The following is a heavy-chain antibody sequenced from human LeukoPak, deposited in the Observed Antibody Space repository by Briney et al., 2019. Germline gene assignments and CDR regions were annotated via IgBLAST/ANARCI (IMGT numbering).Heavy chain of an antibody. CDR3: ARVWELSYDY. D-gene: IGHD3-16*02. V-gene: IGHV3-23*01. CDR1: GFTFTNYA. Sequence: GGSLRLSCAASGFTFTNYAMSWVRQAPGKGLEWVSGIRSSGADTFYADSVKGRFTISRDNSKNTVDLLVNSLRAEDTAVYYCARVWELSYDYWGQGTLVTVSS. J-gene: IGHJ4*02. CDR2: IRSSGADT.